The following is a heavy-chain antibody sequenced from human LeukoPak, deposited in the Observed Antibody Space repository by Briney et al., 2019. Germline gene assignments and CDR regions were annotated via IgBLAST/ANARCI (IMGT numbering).Heavy chain of an antibody. CDR2: IYYSGST. J-gene: IGHJ4*02. Sequence: SETLSLTCTVSGGSISSYYWSWIRQPPGKGLEWIGYIYYSGSTNYNPSLKSRVTISVDTSKNQFSLKLGSVTAADTAVYYCARVNPYSRLFDYWGQGTLVTVSS. CDR1: GGSISSYY. D-gene: IGHD6-13*01. CDR3: ARVNPYSRLFDY. V-gene: IGHV4-59*01.